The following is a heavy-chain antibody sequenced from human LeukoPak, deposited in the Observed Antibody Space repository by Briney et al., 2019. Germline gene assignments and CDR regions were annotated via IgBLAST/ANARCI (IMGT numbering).Heavy chain of an antibody. D-gene: IGHD3-22*01. V-gene: IGHV1-8*03. Sequence: ASVKVSCKASGYTFTSYDINWVRQATGQGLEWMGWMNPNRGKTGYAQKFQGRVTITRNTSISTAYMELSSLRSEDTSVYYCASHYYDSSGYQPWGQGTLVTVSS. CDR1: GYTFTSYD. CDR3: ASHYYDSSGYQP. J-gene: IGHJ5*02. CDR2: MNPNRGKT.